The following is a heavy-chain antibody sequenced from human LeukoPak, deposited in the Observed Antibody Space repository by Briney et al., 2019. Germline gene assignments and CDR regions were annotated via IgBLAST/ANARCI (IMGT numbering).Heavy chain of an antibody. CDR3: AGPPRH. Sequence: GSLRLSCAASGFTFSHHGMHWVRQAPGKGLEWVAFIRNDGSNHYYADSVKGRFTISRDNSKNNVYLQMYSLRAEDTAVYYCAGPPRHWGQGTLVTVSS. CDR1: GFTFSHHG. CDR2: IRNDGSNH. V-gene: IGHV3-30*02. J-gene: IGHJ4*02.